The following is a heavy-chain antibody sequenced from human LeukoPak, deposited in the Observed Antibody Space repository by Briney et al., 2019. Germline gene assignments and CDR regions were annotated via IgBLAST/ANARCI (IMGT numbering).Heavy chain of an antibody. CDR3: ARDNSLASETTTEVFDI. Sequence: GGSLRLSCAASRFTFSSYSMNWVRQAPGKGLEWVSSISSSSRVIYYAESVKGRFTISRDNADNSLYLQMNSLRAEDTAVYYCARDNSLASETTTEVFDIWGQGTMVTVSS. V-gene: IGHV3-21*01. CDR2: ISSSSRVI. D-gene: IGHD4-17*01. J-gene: IGHJ3*02. CDR1: RFTFSSYS.